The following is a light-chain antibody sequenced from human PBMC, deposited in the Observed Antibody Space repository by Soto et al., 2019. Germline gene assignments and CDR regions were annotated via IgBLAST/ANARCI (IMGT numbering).Light chain of an antibody. Sequence: EIVMTQSPSTLSASAGDRVTLSCRASQSISSWLAWYQQKPGKAPRLLIYEASTWETGLPPRFSGSGSGTEFTLTISSLQSDDFASYSCQYYHECSTFGQGTRLEIK. CDR1: QSISSW. V-gene: IGKV1-5*01. CDR2: EAS. CDR3: QYYHECST. J-gene: IGKJ2*01.